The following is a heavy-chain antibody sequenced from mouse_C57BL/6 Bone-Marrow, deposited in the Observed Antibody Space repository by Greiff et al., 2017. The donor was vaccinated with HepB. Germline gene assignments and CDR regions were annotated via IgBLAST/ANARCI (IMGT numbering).Heavy chain of an antibody. CDR3: ARHYTWFAY. D-gene: IGHD1-2*01. Sequence: EVQLVESGPGLVKPSQSLSLTCSVTGYSITSCYYWNWIRQFPGNKLEWMGYISYDGSNNYNPSLKNRISITRDTSKNQFFLKLNSVTTEDTATYYCARHYTWFAYWGQGTLVTVSA. CDR2: ISYDGSN. J-gene: IGHJ3*01. CDR1: GYSITSCYY. V-gene: IGHV3-6*01.